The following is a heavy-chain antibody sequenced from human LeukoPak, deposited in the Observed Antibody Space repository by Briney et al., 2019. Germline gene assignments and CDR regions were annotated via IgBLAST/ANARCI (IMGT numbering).Heavy chain of an antibody. CDR2: INPSGVNT. J-gene: IGHJ6*03. CDR3: ARDPSTVHGFYHYYMDV. D-gene: IGHD2/OR15-2a*01. Sequence: ASVKTSCKASGSTFSNYYIHWVRQAPGQGLEWMGVINPSGVNTGYAQKFQGRLTMTRDTSTSTVYMDLRSLRSEDTAVYYCARDPSTVHGFYHYYMDVWGKGTTVTVSS. CDR1: GSTFSNYY. V-gene: IGHV1-46*01.